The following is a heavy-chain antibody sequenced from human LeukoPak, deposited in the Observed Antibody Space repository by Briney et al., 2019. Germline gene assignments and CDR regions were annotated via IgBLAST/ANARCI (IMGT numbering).Heavy chain of an antibody. J-gene: IGHJ4*02. CDR1: GFTFSTYT. Sequence: GRSLRLSCAASGFTFSTYTMNWVRQAPGKGLEWVSGISPSGGITYYTDSVKGRFTISRDNSKHTVSLQMNSLRGEDTAVYYCAKDQFWSGYPVYWGQGTLVTVSS. D-gene: IGHD3-3*01. CDR3: AKDQFWSGYPVY. V-gene: IGHV3-23*01. CDR2: ISPSGGIT.